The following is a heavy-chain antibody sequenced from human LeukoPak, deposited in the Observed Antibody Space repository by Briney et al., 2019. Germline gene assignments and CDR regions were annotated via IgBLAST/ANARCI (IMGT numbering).Heavy chain of an antibody. CDR2: ISYDGNNK. CDR3: ARDFGSSGWYGIDY. Sequence: PGRSLRLSCAASGFTFSSYAMHWVRQAPGKGLEWVAVISYDGNNKYYADSVKGRFTISRDNSKNTLYLQMNSLRAEDTAVYYCARDFGSSGWYGIDYWGQGTLVTVSS. J-gene: IGHJ4*02. CDR1: GFTFSSYA. V-gene: IGHV3-30*04. D-gene: IGHD6-19*01.